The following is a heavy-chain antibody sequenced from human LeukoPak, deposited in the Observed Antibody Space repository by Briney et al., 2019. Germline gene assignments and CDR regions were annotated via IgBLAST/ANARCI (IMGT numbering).Heavy chain of an antibody. CDR2: IYYSGST. V-gene: IGHV4-39*01. CDR1: GGSISSSSYY. CDR3: ASKRIVATIYDY. D-gene: IGHD5-12*01. J-gene: IGHJ4*02. Sequence: SETLSLTCAVSGGSISSSSYYWGWLRQPPGKGLEWIGGIYYSGSTYYNPSLKSRVTISVDTSKNQFSLKLSSVTAADTAVYYCASKRIVATIYDYWGQGTLVTVSS.